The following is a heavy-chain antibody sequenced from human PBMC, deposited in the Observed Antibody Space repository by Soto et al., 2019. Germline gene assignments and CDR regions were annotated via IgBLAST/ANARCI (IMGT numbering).Heavy chain of an antibody. V-gene: IGHV1-46*03. CDR3: ARGAMVRGVPVGGMDV. Sequence: QVQLVQSGAEVKKPGASVKVSCKASGYTFTSYYMHWVRQAPGQGLEWMGIINPSGGSTSYAQKFQGRVTMTRDTCTRTVYMELSSLRSEDTAVYYCARGAMVRGVPVGGMDVWGQGTTVTVSS. CDR2: INPSGGST. D-gene: IGHD3-10*01. J-gene: IGHJ6*02. CDR1: GYTFTSYY.